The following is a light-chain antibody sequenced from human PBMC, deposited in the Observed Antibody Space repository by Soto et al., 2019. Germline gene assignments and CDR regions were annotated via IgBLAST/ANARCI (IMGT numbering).Light chain of an antibody. CDR3: CSYAGSYTWV. CDR2: EVS. Sequence: QSALTQPRSVSGSPGQSVTISCTGTSSDVGSYNRVSWYQQPPGTAPKLMIFEVSNRPSGVPDRFCGSKSGNTASLTISGLQAEDEDDYYCCSYAGSYTWVFGGGTKLTVL. CDR1: SSDVGSYNR. J-gene: IGLJ3*02. V-gene: IGLV2-18*02.